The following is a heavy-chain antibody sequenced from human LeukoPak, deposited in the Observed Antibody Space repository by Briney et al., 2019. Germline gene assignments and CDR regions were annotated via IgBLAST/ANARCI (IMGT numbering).Heavy chain of an antibody. CDR2: IYYSGTT. Sequence: SETLSLTCTVSGDSITSISSYYWSWIRQPPGKGLEWIGLIYYSGTTNYNPSLRSRVTISLDTSKNQFSLKLTSVTAADTAVYSCAVPQWELLNWGQGTLVTVSS. CDR3: AVPQWELLN. V-gene: IGHV4-59*08. CDR1: GDSITSISSYY. D-gene: IGHD1-26*01. J-gene: IGHJ4*02.